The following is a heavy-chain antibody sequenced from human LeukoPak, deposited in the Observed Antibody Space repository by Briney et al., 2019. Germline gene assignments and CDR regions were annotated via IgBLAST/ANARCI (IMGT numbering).Heavy chain of an antibody. Sequence: PGRSLRLSCAASGFTFSSYGMHWVRQAPGKGLEWVAVISYDGSNKYYADSVKGRFTISRDNSKNTLYLQMNSLRAEDTAVYYCAKVDYYDSSGSDWGQGTLVTVSS. J-gene: IGHJ4*02. D-gene: IGHD3-22*01. CDR1: GFTFSSYG. CDR3: AKVDYYDSSGSD. V-gene: IGHV3-30*18. CDR2: ISYDGSNK.